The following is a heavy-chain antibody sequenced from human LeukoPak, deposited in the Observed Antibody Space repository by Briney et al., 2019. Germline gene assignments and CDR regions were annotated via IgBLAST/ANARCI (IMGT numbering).Heavy chain of an antibody. CDR2: MSYDGSNK. CDR3: ASAYYDYVWGSYSPFDY. D-gene: IGHD3-16*01. V-gene: IGHV3-30*03. CDR1: GFTFSSYG. Sequence: GGSLRLSCAASGFTFSSYGMHWVRQAPGKGLEWVAVMSYDGSNKHYGDSVKGRFTISRDNAKNSLYLQMNSLRDEDTAVYYCASAYYDYVWGSYSPFDYWGQGTLVTVSS. J-gene: IGHJ4*02.